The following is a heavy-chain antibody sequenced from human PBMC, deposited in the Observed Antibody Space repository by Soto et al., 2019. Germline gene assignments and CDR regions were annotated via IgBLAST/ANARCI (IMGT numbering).Heavy chain of an antibody. CDR3: ARRPSSFDY. Sequence: EVQLVESGGCVVQPGGSRRLYCAASGFTFSSYWMSWVRQAPGKGLEWVANIKQDGSEKYYVDSVKGRFTINRDNAKNSLYLQMNSLRAEDTGVYYCARRPSSFDYWGQGTLVTVSS. J-gene: IGHJ4*02. V-gene: IGHV3-7*01. CDR1: GFTFSSYW. D-gene: IGHD6-6*01. CDR2: IKQDGSEK.